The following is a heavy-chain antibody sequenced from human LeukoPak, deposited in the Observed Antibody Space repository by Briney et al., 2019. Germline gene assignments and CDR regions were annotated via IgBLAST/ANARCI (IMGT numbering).Heavy chain of an antibody. CDR2: INPSGGST. J-gene: IGHJ4*02. Sequence: ASVKVSCKASGYTFTSYYMHWVRQAPGQGLEWMGIINPSGGSTSYAQKFQGRVTMTRDTSTSTVYMELSSLRSEDTAVYYCARNRRPRDGDSSGYIIYFDYWGQGTLVTVSS. CDR3: ARNRRPRDGDSSGYIIYFDY. CDR1: GYTFTSYY. V-gene: IGHV1-46*01. D-gene: IGHD3-22*01.